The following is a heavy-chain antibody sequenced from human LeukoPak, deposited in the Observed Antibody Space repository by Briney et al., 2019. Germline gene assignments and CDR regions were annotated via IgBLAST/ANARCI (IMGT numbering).Heavy chain of an antibody. CDR3: ARRYGSALYGVFDY. CDR2: IYPGDSDT. CDR1: GYTFNSYW. D-gene: IGHD6-19*01. J-gene: IGHJ4*02. V-gene: IGHV5-51*01. Sequence: GESLKISCKGSGYTFNSYWIGWVRQMPGAGLEWMGIIYPGDSDTRYSPSFQGQVTISADKSISTAYLQWSSLKASDSAMYYCARRYGSALYGVFDYWGRGTLVIVSS.